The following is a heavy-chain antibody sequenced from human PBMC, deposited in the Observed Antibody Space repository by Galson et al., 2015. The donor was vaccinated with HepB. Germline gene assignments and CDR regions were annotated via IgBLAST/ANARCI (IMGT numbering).Heavy chain of an antibody. V-gene: IGHV3-11*01. Sequence: SLRLSCAASGFTFSEYYMSWIRQAPGKGLEWISYTTNDGSSTYIDSVKGRFTISRDNAKYSLDLQMNSLRAEDTAVYYCARDRGIVSTTSAYYMDVWGKGTTVIVSS. J-gene: IGHJ6*03. D-gene: IGHD5/OR15-5a*01. CDR2: TTNDGSST. CDR3: ARDRGIVSTTSAYYMDV. CDR1: GFTFSEYY.